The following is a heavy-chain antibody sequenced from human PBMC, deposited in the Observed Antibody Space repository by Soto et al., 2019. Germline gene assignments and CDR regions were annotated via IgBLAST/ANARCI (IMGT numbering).Heavy chain of an antibody. CDR3: ARDYYDFWSGYLQANWFDP. V-gene: IGHV4-34*01. CDR2: INHSGST. J-gene: IGHJ5*02. D-gene: IGHD3-3*01. CDR1: GGSFSGYY. Sequence: SETLSLTCAVYGGSFSGYYWSWIRQPPGKGLEWIGEINHSGSTNYNPSPKSRVTISVDTSKNQFSLKLSSVTAADTAVYYCARDYYDFWSGYLQANWFDPWGQGTLVTVSS.